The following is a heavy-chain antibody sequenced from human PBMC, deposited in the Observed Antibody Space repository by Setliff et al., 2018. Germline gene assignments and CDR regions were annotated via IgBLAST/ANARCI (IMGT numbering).Heavy chain of an antibody. J-gene: IGHJ4*02. Sequence: ASVKVSCKASGYTFTTYYMHWVRQAPGQGLEWMGVINPGDGSTTYTQKFQGRVKMTRDTSTNTVYMQLNSLRFEDRAVYYCARENTAKNFWGEESDYWGQGTLVTVSS. D-gene: IGHD3-3*01. CDR1: GYTFTTYY. V-gene: IGHV1-46*01. CDR2: INPGDGST. CDR3: ARENTAKNFWGEESDY.